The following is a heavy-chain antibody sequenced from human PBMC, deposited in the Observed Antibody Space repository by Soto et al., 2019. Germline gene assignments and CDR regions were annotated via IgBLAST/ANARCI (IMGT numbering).Heavy chain of an antibody. V-gene: IGHV3-74*01. CDR3: ASGRGNYSYIDY. D-gene: IGHD4-4*01. J-gene: IGHJ4*02. Sequence: EVQLVESGGGLVQPGGSLRLSCAASGFTLSSYWMHWVRQAPGEGLVWVSRIKSDVSSTIYADSVKGRFTISRENARNTLAVEMNSHSAEDKAVYCCASGRGNYSYIDYWGQGILVTVSS. CDR1: GFTLSSYW. CDR2: IKSDVSST.